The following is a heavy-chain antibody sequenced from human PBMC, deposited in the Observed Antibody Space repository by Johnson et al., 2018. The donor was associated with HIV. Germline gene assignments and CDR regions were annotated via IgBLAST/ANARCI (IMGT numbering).Heavy chain of an antibody. CDR3: ASELGIRLDAFDI. CDR1: GFTFSSYG. J-gene: IGHJ3*02. Sequence: QVLLVESGGGVVQPGGSLRLSCAASGFTFSSYGMHWVRQAPGKGLEWVCGINWNGGSTHVPDSMKGRFTISRDNSKNTLYLQMNSLRAEDTAVYYCASELGIRLDAFDIWGQGTMVTVSS. V-gene: IGHV3-NL1*01. CDR2: INWNGGST. D-gene: IGHD7-27*01.